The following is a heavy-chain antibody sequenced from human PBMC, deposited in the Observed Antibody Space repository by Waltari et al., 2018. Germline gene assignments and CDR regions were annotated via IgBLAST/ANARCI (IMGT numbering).Heavy chain of an antibody. CDR2: GNTKTGYP. CDR1: GFTFSSYT. CDR3: ARGTTSYYAMDL. J-gene: IGHJ6*02. V-gene: IGHV7-4-1*01. Sequence: QVQLVQSGSELKKPGASVKISCKASGFTFSSYTLNWVRQAPGQGPEWMGWGNTKTGYPMYVQDFTGRFVFSLDTSVTTAYLQISSLKADDTAVYYCARGTTSYYAMDLWGQGTTVTVSS. D-gene: IGHD1-1*01.